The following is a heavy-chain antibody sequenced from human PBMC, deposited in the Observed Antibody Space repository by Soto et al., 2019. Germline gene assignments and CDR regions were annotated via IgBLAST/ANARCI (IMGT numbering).Heavy chain of an antibody. CDR2: IYYSGST. J-gene: IGHJ6*02. Sequence: QVQLQESGPGLVKPSQTLSLTCTVSGGSISSGDYYWSWIRQPPGKALEWIGYIYYSGSTYYNPSPKSRVTISVDTSKNQFSLKLSSVTAAETAVYYCARGLDYDIWTGYSYYYYGMDVWGQGTTVTVS. CDR1: GGSISSGDYY. CDR3: ARGLDYDIWTGYSYYYYGMDV. V-gene: IGHV4-30-4*01. D-gene: IGHD3-9*01.